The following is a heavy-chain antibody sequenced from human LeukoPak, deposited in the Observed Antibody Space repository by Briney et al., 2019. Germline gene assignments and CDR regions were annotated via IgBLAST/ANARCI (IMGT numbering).Heavy chain of an antibody. J-gene: IGHJ4*02. D-gene: IGHD4-17*01. CDR2: INPGGGPT. Sequence: ASVKVSCKASGYSFISYYIRWVRQAPGQGLEWVGIINPGGGPTNYARKFQARVTLTSDTSTTTVYMELSSLTSEDTAVYYCARGAAPRSYDFGDYFDYWGQGTLVTVSS. CDR1: GYSFISYY. V-gene: IGHV1-46*01. CDR3: ARGAAPRSYDFGDYFDY.